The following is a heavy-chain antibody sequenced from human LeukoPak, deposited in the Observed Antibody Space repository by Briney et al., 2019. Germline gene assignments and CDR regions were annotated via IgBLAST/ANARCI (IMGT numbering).Heavy chain of an antibody. J-gene: IGHJ4*02. V-gene: IGHV1-18*01. D-gene: IGHD2-2*01. CDR2: ISAYNGNT. CDR1: GYTFTSYA. CDR3: AREWRYCSSTSCYALDY. Sequence: ASVKVSCKASGYTFTSYAMNWVRQAPGQGLEWMGWISAYNGNTNYAQKLQGRVTMTTDTSTSTAYMELRSLRSDDTAVYYCAREWRYCSSTSCYALDYWGQGTLVTVSS.